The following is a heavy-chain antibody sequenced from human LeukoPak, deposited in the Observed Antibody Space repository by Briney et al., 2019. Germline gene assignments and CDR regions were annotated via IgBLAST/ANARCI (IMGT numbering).Heavy chain of an antibody. CDR1: GFTFSSYG. Sequence: GGSLRLSCAASGFTFSSYGMHWVRQAPSKGLEWVAVISNDGSNKFYADSVKGRFTISRDNSKNTLYLQMNSLRAEDTAVYYCAKDVIFWSGTLDYWGQGTLVTVSS. D-gene: IGHD3-3*01. CDR2: ISNDGSNK. V-gene: IGHV3-30*18. CDR3: AKDVIFWSGTLDY. J-gene: IGHJ4*02.